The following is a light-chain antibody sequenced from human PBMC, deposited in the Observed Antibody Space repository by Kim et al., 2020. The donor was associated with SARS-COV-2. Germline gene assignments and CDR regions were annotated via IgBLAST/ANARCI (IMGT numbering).Light chain of an antibody. Sequence: ELTQPPSASGTPGQRVTISCSGSSSNIGSYYVYWYQQLPGTAPKLLIYNNNQRPSGVPDRFSGSKSGTSASLAISGLRSEDEADYYCSTWDDSLSGPEFGGGTQLTVL. CDR2: NNN. CDR3: STWDDSLSGPE. CDR1: SSNIGSYY. V-gene: IGLV1-47*02. J-gene: IGLJ2*01.